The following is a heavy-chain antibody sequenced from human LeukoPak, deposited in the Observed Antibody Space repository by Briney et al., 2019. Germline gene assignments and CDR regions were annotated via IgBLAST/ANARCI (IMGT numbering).Heavy chain of an antibody. D-gene: IGHD2-15*01. Sequence: SETLSLTCTVSGGSFNNYHWTWIRQPAGKGLEWIGRIYSSGSTDYNPSLKSRVTMSVDTSKNQFSLNLTSVTAADSAVYYCARARGRLLLIDYWGQGTLVTVSS. V-gene: IGHV4-4*07. CDR2: IYSSGST. CDR3: ARARGRLLLIDY. CDR1: GGSFNNYH. J-gene: IGHJ4*02.